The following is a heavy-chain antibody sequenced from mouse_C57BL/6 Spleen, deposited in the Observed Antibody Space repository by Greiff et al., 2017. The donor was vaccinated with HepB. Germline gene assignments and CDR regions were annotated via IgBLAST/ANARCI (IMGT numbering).Heavy chain of an antibody. V-gene: IGHV5-6*01. J-gene: IGHJ3*01. CDR2: ISSGGSYT. D-gene: IGHD2-4*01. Sequence: EVKLMESGGDLVKPGGSLKLSCAASGFTFSSYGMSWVRQTPDKRLEWVATISSGGSYTYYPDSVKGRFTISRDNAKNTLYLQMSSLKSEDTAMYYCARQFYDYDGAYWGQGTLVTVSA. CDR3: ARQFYDYDGAY. CDR1: GFTFSSYG.